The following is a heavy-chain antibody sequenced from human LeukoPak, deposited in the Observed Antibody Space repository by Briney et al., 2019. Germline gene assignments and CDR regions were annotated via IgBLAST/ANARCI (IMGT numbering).Heavy chain of an antibody. Sequence: GGSLRLSCAASGFTFSNYAMRWVRQAPGKGLEWVSGISGSGDSTYYADSVKGRFTISRDNSKNTLYLQMNSLRAEDTAVYYCATSRGSWPDYFDYWGQGTLVTVSS. J-gene: IGHJ4*02. CDR2: ISGSGDST. V-gene: IGHV3-23*01. D-gene: IGHD6-13*01. CDR1: GFTFSNYA. CDR3: ATSRGSWPDYFDY.